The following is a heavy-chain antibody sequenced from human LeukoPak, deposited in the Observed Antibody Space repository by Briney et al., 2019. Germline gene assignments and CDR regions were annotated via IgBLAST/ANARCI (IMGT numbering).Heavy chain of an antibody. CDR3: AREPLDTAMVTGPY. Sequence: PSETLSLTCAVYGGSFSGYYWSWIRQPPGKGLEWIGEINHSGSTNYNPSLKSRVTISVDTSKNQFSLKLSSVTAADTAVYYCAREPLDTAMVTGPYWGQGTLVTVSS. D-gene: IGHD5-18*01. V-gene: IGHV4-34*01. J-gene: IGHJ4*02. CDR1: GGSFSGYY. CDR2: INHSGST.